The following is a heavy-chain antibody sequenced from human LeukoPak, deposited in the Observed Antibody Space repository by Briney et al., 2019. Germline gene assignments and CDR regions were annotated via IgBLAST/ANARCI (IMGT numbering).Heavy chain of an antibody. CDR1: GYTFTSYD. D-gene: IGHD1-26*01. Sequence: GASVKVSCKASGYTFTSYDINWVRQAPGQGLEWMGWINPNSGGTYYAQKFQGRVTMARDTSITTTYMELSRLRSDDTAVYYCARGGYSGTEKPNDYWGQGTLVTVSS. V-gene: IGHV1-2*02. CDR3: ARGGYSGTEKPNDY. J-gene: IGHJ4*02. CDR2: INPNSGGT.